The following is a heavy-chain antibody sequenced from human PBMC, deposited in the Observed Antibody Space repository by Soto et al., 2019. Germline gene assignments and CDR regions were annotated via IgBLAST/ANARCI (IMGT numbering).Heavy chain of an antibody. CDR2: IIPIFGTA. J-gene: IGHJ5*02. CDR1: GGTFSSYA. CDR3: ARGGVVYDFWSGWGNWFDP. Sequence: QVQLVQSGAEVKKPGSSVKVSCKASGGTFSSYAISWVRQAPGQGLEWMGGIIPIFGTANYAQKFQGRVTITAEESTNTDYMELSSLRSEDTAVYCCARGGVVYDFWSGWGNWFDPWGQGTLVTVSS. D-gene: IGHD3-3*01. V-gene: IGHV1-69*01.